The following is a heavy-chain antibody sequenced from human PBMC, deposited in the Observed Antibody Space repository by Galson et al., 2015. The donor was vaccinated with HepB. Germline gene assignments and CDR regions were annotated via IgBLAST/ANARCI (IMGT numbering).Heavy chain of an antibody. Sequence: SVKVSCKASGYTFSGFYIHWVRQAPGQGLEWMGRINPNSGVTNYGQKFQGRVSMTRDTSISTANMELSSLTSDDTAVYYCAREYGYGYCGVGGCYRDALDIWGQGTMVTVSS. V-gene: IGHV1-2*06. CDR1: GYTFSGFY. CDR3: AREYGYGYCGVGGCYRDALDI. D-gene: IGHD2-15*01. J-gene: IGHJ3*02. CDR2: INPNSGVT.